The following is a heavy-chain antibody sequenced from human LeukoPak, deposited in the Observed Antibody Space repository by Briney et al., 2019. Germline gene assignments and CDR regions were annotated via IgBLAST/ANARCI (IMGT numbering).Heavy chain of an antibody. J-gene: IGHJ4*02. V-gene: IGHV4-59*08. D-gene: IGHD4-17*01. CDR3: ARLGTTVTLFDY. Sequence: SETLSLTCTVSGGSISSYYWSWIRQPPGKGLEWIGYIYYSGSTNYNPSLKSRVTISVDTSKNQFSLKLSSVTAADTAVYYCARLGTTVTLFDYWGQGTVVTVSP. CDR2: IYYSGST. CDR1: GGSISSYY.